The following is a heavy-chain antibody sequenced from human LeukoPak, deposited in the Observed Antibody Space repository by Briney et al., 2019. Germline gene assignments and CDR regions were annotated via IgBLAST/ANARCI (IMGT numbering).Heavy chain of an antibody. D-gene: IGHD5-24*01. CDR1: GDSISSTH. J-gene: IGHJ4*02. CDR2: IYTNGGT. V-gene: IGHV4-4*07. Sequence: PSETLSLTCTVSGDSISSTHWSWIRQPAGKGLELIGRIYTNGGTDYNPSLKSRVTISRDTSKNQFSLQLTSVTAADTAVYYCARARPQFDYWGQGTLVTVSS. CDR3: ARARPQFDY.